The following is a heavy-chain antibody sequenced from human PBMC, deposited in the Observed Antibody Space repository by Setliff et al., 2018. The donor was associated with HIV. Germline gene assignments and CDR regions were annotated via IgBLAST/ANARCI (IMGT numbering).Heavy chain of an antibody. D-gene: IGHD1-1*01. J-gene: IGHJ4*02. CDR3: ARGRPTGYFDC. CDR2: ISSDHNT. V-gene: IGHV3-23*01. Sequence: GGSLRLSCAASGFTFSSFVMTWVRQAPGKGLEWVSTISSDHNTYYPDSVRGRFTVSRDNSKNTLYLQMNSLRGEDTAVYYCARGRPTGYFDCWGQGTLVTVSS. CDR1: GFTFSSFV.